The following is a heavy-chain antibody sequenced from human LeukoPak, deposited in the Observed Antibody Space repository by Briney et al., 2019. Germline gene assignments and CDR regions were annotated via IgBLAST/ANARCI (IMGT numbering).Heavy chain of an antibody. V-gene: IGHV3-7*05. CDR2: IKQDGSEK. CDR3: ARDSEYYYGSGGYYGMDV. Sequence: GGSLRLSCAASGFTFSSYWMSWVRQAPGKGLEWVANIKQDGSEKYYVDSVEGRFTISRDNAKNSLYLQMNSLRADDTAVYYCARDSEYYYGSGGYYGMDVWGQGTTVTVSS. CDR1: GFTFSSYW. J-gene: IGHJ6*02. D-gene: IGHD3-10*01.